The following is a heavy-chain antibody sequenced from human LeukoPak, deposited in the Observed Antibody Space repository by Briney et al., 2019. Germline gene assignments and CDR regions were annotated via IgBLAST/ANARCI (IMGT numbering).Heavy chain of an antibody. D-gene: IGHD4-17*01. CDR2: IFYSGST. J-gene: IGHJ6*02. V-gene: IGHV4-59*01. CDR3: ARALEYSDTLLDPEYFYALDV. Sequence: SETLSLTCTVSGGSISTSYWSWIRRSPGKGLEWIGYIFYSGSTNYNPSLNSRVTISVDTSKNQFSLKLSSVTAADTAVYFRARALEYSDTLLDPEYFYALDVWGQGTPVTVSS. CDR1: GGSISTSY.